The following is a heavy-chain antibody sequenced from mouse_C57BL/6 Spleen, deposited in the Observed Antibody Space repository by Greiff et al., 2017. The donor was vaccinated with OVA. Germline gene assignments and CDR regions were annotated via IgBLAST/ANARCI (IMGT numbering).Heavy chain of an antibody. J-gene: IGHJ4*01. Sequence: VKLMESGAELARPGASVKLSCKASGYTFTSYGISWVKQRTGQGLEWIGEIYPRSGNTYYNEKFKGKATLTADKSSSTAYMELRSLTSEDSAVYFCARGPYDYDYAMDYWGQGTSVTVSS. CDR2: IYPRSGNT. CDR1: GYTFTSYG. V-gene: IGHV1-81*01. D-gene: IGHD2-4*01. CDR3: ARGPYDYDYAMDY.